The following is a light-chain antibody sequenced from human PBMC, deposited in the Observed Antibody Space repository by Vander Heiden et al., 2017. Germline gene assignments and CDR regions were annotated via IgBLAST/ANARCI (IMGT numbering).Light chain of an antibody. CDR1: SSDVGCYNY. J-gene: IGLJ3*02. CDR3: CSYAGSYIWV. CDR2: DVS. Sequence: QSSLNQPRSVSGAPGRAGTISCTGTSSDVGCYNYVSWYQQHPGNAPKLMIYDVSKRPSGVPDRFSGSKSGNTASLTISGLQAEDEADYYCCSYAGSYIWVFGGGTKLTVL. V-gene: IGLV2-11*01.